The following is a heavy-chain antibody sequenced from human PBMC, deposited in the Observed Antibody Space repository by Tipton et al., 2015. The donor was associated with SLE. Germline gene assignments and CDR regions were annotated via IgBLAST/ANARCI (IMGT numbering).Heavy chain of an antibody. CDR3: ARETTRTRDGLDV. J-gene: IGHJ6*02. D-gene: IGHD1-1*01. Sequence: QLVQSGAEVKQPGASVKVSCKASGFTLTDYDINWVRQTTPGQGLEWMGWMNPSGNTNYEEKFQGRVTMTRDTSINTAYMELSSLRSEDTAVYFCARETTRTRDGLDVWGQGTTVIVSS. CDR2: MNPSGNT. V-gene: IGHV1-8*01. CDR1: GFTLTDYD.